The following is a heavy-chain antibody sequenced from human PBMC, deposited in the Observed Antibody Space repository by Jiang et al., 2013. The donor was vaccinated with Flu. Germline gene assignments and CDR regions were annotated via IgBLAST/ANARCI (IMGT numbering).Heavy chain of an antibody. CDR1: GGSISSSSYY. Sequence: GLVKPSETLSLTCTVSGGSISSSSYYWGWIRQPPGKGLEWIGSIYYSGSTYYNPSLKSRVTISVDTSKNQFSLKLSSVTAADTAVYYCARGRGQGPSIYYFDYWGQGTLVTVSS. CDR2: IYYSGST. V-gene: IGHV4-39*07. D-gene: IGHD3-10*01. CDR3: ARGRGQGPSIYYFDY. J-gene: IGHJ4*02.